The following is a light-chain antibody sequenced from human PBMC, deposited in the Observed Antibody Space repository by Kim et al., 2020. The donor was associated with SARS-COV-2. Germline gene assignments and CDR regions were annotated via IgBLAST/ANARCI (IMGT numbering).Light chain of an antibody. V-gene: IGLV2-14*04. J-gene: IGLJ3*02. CDR1: SSDIGAYDY. CDR2: HVT. CDR3: SSYTNSDSWV. Sequence: GQSIALSCPGTSSDIGAYDYVSWCQQHPGKAPKLMIFHVTKRPSGVSSRFSGSKSANTASLTISGLQAEDEADYYCSSYTNSDSWVFGGGTKVTVL.